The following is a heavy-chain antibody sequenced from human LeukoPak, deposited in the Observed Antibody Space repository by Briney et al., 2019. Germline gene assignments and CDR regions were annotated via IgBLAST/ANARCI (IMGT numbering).Heavy chain of an antibody. CDR2: IYPDDSDT. V-gene: IGHV5-51*01. CDR1: GYSFSSYW. J-gene: IGHJ5*02. CDR3: ARQEYCSGGSCYTWFDP. Sequence: GESLNISCKGSGYSFSSYWIGWVRQMPGKGLEWMGIIYPDDSDTKYSPSFQGQVTISADKSISTAYLQWSSLKASDTAMYYCARQEYCSGGSCYTWFDPWGQGTLVIVSS. D-gene: IGHD2-15*01.